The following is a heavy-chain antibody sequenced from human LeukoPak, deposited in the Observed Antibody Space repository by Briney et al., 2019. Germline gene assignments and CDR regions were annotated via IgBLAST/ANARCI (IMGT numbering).Heavy chain of an antibody. CDR1: GFTFSSYA. CDR3: AKGLSSSSKFDY. Sequence: GGSLRLSCAASGFTFSSYAMSWVRQAPGKGLEWVSAISGSGGSTYCADSVKGRFTISRDNSKNTLYLQMNSLRAEDTAVYYCAKGLSSSSKFDYWGQGTLVTVSS. CDR2: ISGSGGST. D-gene: IGHD6-6*01. V-gene: IGHV3-23*01. J-gene: IGHJ4*02.